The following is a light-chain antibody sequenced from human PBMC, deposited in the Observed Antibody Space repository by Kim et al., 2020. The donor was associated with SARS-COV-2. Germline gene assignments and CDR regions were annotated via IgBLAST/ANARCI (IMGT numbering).Light chain of an antibody. Sequence: EVVMTQSPVTLSVSPGERATFSCRASQSISSKLAWYQQKPGQAPRLLISDASTRATGIPARFSGSGSGTEFTLTISSLQSEDFAVYYCQQYNNWPLTFGGGTKLEIK. CDR3: QQYNNWPLT. J-gene: IGKJ4*01. CDR2: DAS. V-gene: IGKV3D-15*01. CDR1: QSISSK.